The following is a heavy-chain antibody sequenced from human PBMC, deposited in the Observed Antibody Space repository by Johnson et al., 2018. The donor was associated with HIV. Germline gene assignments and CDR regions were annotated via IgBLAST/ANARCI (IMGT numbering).Heavy chain of an antibody. D-gene: IGHD1-26*01. Sequence: QVHLVESGGGVVRPGRSLRLSCVASGFSFSAYAIHWVRQAPGQGLELVAVIWYDGHFTYYGESVKGRFTISRDNSKNTVFLEMNSLTAEDTGLYYCVKDGAHSGSHHDAFDVWGRGTVVTVSS. CDR2: IWYDGHFT. CDR1: GFSFSAYA. V-gene: IGHV3-33*06. J-gene: IGHJ3*01. CDR3: VKDGAHSGSHHDAFDV.